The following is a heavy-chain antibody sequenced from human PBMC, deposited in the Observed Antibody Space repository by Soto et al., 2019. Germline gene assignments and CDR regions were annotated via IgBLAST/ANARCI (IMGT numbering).Heavy chain of an antibody. CDR2: IYYSGST. CDR1: GGSISSSSYY. D-gene: IGHD3-9*01. V-gene: IGHV4-39*01. J-gene: IGHJ6*03. CDR3: SRHSYFWFFDWLSHTDYYYYYLDV. Sequence: SETLSLTCTVSGGSISSSSYYWGWIRQPPGKGLEWIGSIYYSGSTYYNPSLKSRVTISVDTSKNQFSLKLSSVTAADTAVYYCSRHSYFWFFDWLSHTDYYYYYLDVWGKGNPGHRLL.